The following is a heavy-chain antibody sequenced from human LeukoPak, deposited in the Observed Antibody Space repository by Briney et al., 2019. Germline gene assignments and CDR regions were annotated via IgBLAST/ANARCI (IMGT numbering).Heavy chain of an antibody. J-gene: IGHJ4*02. CDR2: INPDSGDT. V-gene: IGHV1-2*02. Sequence: ASVKVSFKASGYTFTRYYLHWVRQAPGQGLEWMGWINPDSGDTNYAQKFQGRVTMTSDTSITTAYMELTRLIFDDTAVYYCARGSGIAAGGTREKDYWGQGVLVTVSS. D-gene: IGHD6-13*01. CDR3: ARGSGIAAGGTREKDY. CDR1: GYTFTRYY.